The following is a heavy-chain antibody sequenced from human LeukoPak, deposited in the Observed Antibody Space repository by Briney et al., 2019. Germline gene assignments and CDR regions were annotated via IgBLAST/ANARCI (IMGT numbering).Heavy chain of an antibody. CDR3: AISRWSGYCSA. J-gene: IGHJ4*02. Sequence: PGGSLRLSCAASGFTFSSYAMSWVRQAPGKGLEWVSRINIDGTTSTYADSVKGRFTTSRDNAKNTVHLQMHSLRADDTAMYYCAISRWSGYCSAWGQGTLVIVSS. D-gene: IGHD3-3*01. V-gene: IGHV3-74*03. CDR1: GFTFSSYA. CDR2: INIDGTTS.